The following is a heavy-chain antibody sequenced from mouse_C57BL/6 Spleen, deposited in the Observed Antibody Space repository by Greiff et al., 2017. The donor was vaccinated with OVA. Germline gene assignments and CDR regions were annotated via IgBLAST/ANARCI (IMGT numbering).Heavy chain of an antibody. CDR1: GYSITSGYY. CDR3: ARDQNYYGSSYSFAY. CDR2: ISYDGSN. D-gene: IGHD1-1*01. J-gene: IGHJ3*01. V-gene: IGHV3-6*01. Sequence: EVHLVESGPGLVKPSQSLSLTCSVTGYSITSGYYWNWIRQFPGNKLEWMGYISYDGSNNYNPSLKNRISITRDTSKNQFFLKLNSVTTEDTATYYCARDQNYYGSSYSFAYWGQGTLVTVSA.